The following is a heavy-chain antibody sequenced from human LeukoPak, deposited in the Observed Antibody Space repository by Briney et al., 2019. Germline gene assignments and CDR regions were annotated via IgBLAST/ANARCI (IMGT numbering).Heavy chain of an antibody. CDR2: INPNSGGT. V-gene: IGHV1-2*02. D-gene: IGHD3-3*01. CDR1: GYTFTGYC. CDR3: ASSDFWSGYPRNY. Sequence: ASVKVSCKASGYTFTGYCMHWVRQAPGQGLEWMGWINPNSGGTNYAQKFQGRVTMTRDTSISTAYMELSRLRSDDTAVYYCASSDFWSGYPRNYWGQGTLVTVSS. J-gene: IGHJ4*02.